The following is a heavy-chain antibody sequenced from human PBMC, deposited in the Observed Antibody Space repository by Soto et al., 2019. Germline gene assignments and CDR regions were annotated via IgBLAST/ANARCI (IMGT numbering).Heavy chain of an antibody. Sequence: ASVKVSCKASGYSFTGYYMHWVRQAPGQRLEWMGWINAKNANTNYSQKLQGRATITRDTSASTAYMELSRLRSEDTAVYYCARDNYGYSYGGRAYYFDYWGQGTLVTVSS. CDR2: INAKNANT. CDR3: ARDNYGYSYGGRAYYFDY. V-gene: IGHV1-2*02. D-gene: IGHD5-18*01. J-gene: IGHJ4*02. CDR1: GYSFTGYY.